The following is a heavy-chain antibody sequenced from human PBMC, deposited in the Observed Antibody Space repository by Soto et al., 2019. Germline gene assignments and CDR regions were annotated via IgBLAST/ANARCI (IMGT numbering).Heavy chain of an antibody. CDR3: VKVKFDFWDGYEY. Sequence: EVQLLESGGGLVQPGGSLRLSCAASGFSFSTYAMHWVRQAPGKGLEWVSAISGSGGSTYYAASVKGRFTISRDNSKSTLYLQMNSLRAEDTAVYYCVKVKFDFWDGYEYWGQGTLVTVSS. CDR2: ISGSGGST. J-gene: IGHJ4*02. CDR1: GFSFSTYA. V-gene: IGHV3-23*01. D-gene: IGHD3-3*01.